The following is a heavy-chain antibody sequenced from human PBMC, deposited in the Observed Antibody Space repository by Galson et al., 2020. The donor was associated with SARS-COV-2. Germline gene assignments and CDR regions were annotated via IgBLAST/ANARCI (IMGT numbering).Heavy chain of an antibody. D-gene: IGHD3-16*01. CDR2: IFFNGGT. CDR3: ARKTSTYDY. J-gene: IGHJ4*01. Sequence: ASETLSLTCVVSSGYIDSTSYYWGWIRQPPGKGREGMGSIFFNGGTFYHPSLMGRVTISIDTSKNQFSLRLTSVTAADTAIYFCARKTSTYDYWGPGAQVTVSS. V-gene: IGHV4-39*07. CDR1: SGYIDSTSYY.